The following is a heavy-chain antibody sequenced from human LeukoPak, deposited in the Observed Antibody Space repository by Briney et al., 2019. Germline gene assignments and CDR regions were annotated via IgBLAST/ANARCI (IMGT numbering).Heavy chain of an antibody. V-gene: IGHV3-23*01. CDR2: ISGSGGGT. CDR3: AKITTGYSSGRYPGWPVDY. D-gene: IGHD6-19*01. J-gene: IGHJ4*02. Sequence: GGSLRLSCAASGFTFSSYAMSWVRQAPGKGLEWVSAISGSGGGTYYADSAKGRFTISRDNSKNTLYLQMNSLSTEDTAVYYCAKITTGYSSGRYPGWPVDYWGQGTLVTVSS. CDR1: GFTFSSYA.